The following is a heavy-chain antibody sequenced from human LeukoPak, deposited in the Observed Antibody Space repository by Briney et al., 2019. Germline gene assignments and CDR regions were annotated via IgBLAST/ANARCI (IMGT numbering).Heavy chain of an antibody. CDR1: GFTFSNYR. CDR3: ARGIAIIPAGVADC. J-gene: IGHJ4*02. V-gene: IGHV3-74*03. CDR2: INTDGRSR. D-gene: IGHD2-2*01. Sequence: GLSVRLSQAASGFTFSNYRMHWVRQARGRGLVWVSRINTDGRSRTHADSVKGRFTISRDNAKNTLYLQMNSLRAEDTAVYYCARGIAIIPAGVADCWGQGTLVTVSS.